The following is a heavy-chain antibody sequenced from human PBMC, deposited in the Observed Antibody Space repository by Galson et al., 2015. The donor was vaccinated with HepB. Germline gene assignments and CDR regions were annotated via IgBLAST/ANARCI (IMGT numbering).Heavy chain of an antibody. CDR3: AKDLKITMIVLADDAFDI. Sequence: SLRLSCAASGFTFSSYAMSWVRQAPGKGLEWVSAISGSGGSTYYADSVKGRFTISRDNSKNTLYLQMNSLRAEDTAVYYCAKDLKITMIVLADDAFDIWGQGTMVTVSS. CDR2: ISGSGGST. D-gene: IGHD3-22*01. J-gene: IGHJ3*02. V-gene: IGHV3-23*01. CDR1: GFTFSSYA.